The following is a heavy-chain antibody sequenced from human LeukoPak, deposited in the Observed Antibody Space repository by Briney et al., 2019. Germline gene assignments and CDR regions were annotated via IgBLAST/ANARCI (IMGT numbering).Heavy chain of an antibody. V-gene: IGHV3-30*04. J-gene: IGHJ4*02. CDR1: GFTFSSYA. D-gene: IGHD4-17*01. Sequence: GGSLRLSCAASGFTFSSYAMHWVRQAPGKGLEWVAVISYDGSNKYYADSVKGRFTISRDNSKNTLYLQMNSLRAEDTAVYYCARDRYGDYGDFDYWGQGTLATVSS. CDR2: ISYDGSNK. CDR3: ARDRYGDYGDFDY.